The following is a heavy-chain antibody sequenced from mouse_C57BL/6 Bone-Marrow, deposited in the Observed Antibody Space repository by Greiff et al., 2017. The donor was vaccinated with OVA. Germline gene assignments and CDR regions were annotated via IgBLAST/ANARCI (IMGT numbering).Heavy chain of an antibody. Sequence: QVQLKQSGAELVKPGASVKLSCKASGYTFTSYWMHWVKQRPGRGLEWIGRIDPNSGGTKYNEKFKSKATLTVAKPSSTAYMQLSSLTSEDSAVYYCARDHYGSSPYWYFDVWGTGTTVTVSS. J-gene: IGHJ1*03. V-gene: IGHV1-72*01. CDR2: IDPNSGGT. CDR3: ARDHYGSSPYWYFDV. D-gene: IGHD1-1*01. CDR1: GYTFTSYW.